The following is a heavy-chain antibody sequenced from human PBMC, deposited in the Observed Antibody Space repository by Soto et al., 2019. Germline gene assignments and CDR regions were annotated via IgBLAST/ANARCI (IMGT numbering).Heavy chain of an antibody. J-gene: IGHJ6*02. V-gene: IGHV4-61*01. CDR2: IYYSGST. Sequence: QVQLQESGPGLVKPSETLSLTCTVSGGSVSSGSYYWSWIRQPPGKGLEWIGYIYYSGSTNYNPSLKSRVTISVDTSKNQFSLKLSSVTAADTAVYYCESRPAPPAAEYYYGMDVWGQGTTVTVS. CDR3: ESRPAPPAAEYYYGMDV. CDR1: GGSVSSGSYY.